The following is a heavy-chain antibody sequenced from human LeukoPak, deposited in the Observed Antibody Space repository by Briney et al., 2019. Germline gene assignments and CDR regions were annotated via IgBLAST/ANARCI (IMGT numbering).Heavy chain of an antibody. J-gene: IGHJ4*02. CDR2: IYHSGST. CDR3: ASFRAFDYGGNFPPCY. D-gene: IGHD4-23*01. Sequence: PSETLSLTCTVSGGSISSGGYYWSWIRQPPGKGLEWIGYIYHSGSTYYNPSLKSRVTISVDRSKNQFSLRLSSVTAADTAVYYCASFRAFDYGGNFPPCYWGQGTLVTVSS. V-gene: IGHV4-30-2*01. CDR1: GGSISSGGYY.